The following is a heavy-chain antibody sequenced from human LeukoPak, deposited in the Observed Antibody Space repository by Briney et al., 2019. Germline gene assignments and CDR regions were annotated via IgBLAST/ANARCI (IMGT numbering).Heavy chain of an antibody. V-gene: IGHV3-33*01. CDR1: GLNFKIYG. CDR2: IWYDGSYK. Sequence: GRSLRLSCAASGLNFKIYGMEWVRQAPGKGLEWVSFIWYDGSYKYYADSVRGRFSISRDNSKNTLYLQMNSLRAEDTGVYYCATYYGGNPEYLQHWGQGALVIVSS. D-gene: IGHD2-21*01. J-gene: IGHJ1*01. CDR3: ATYYGGNPEYLQH.